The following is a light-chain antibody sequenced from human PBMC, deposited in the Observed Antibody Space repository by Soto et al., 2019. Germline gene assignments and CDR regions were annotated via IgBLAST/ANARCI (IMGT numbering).Light chain of an antibody. CDR3: QQYDKWPRT. CDR1: QSVSTN. J-gene: IGKJ1*01. CDR2: FAS. Sequence: TQAPATLSVSPRESAALSCRASQSVSTNLAWYQQKPGQPPRLLIYFASTRATAVPARFTAGGSGTEFTLTISSLQSDDLAVYYCQQYDKWPRTFGQGTKVDIK. V-gene: IGKV3-15*01.